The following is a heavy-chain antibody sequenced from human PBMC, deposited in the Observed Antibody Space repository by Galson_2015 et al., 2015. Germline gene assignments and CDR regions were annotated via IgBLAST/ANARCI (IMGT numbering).Heavy chain of an antibody. D-gene: IGHD6-19*01. CDR1: GFSFTTYA. J-gene: IGHJ4*02. CDR2: ISHDGSSK. Sequence: SLRLSCAASGFSFTTYAMHWVRQAPGKRLEWVAVISHDGSSKYYADSVKSRFTISRDNSKNTLYVQVNSLRAEDTAVYYCARGRGIAVADHGWVDYWGQGTLVTVSS. CDR3: ARGRGIAVADHGWVDY. V-gene: IGHV3-30*04.